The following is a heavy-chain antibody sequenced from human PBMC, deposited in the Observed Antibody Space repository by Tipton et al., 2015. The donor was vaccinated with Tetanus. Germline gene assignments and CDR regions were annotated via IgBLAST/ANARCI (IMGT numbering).Heavy chain of an antibody. CDR1: GGTFSSYA. V-gene: IGHV1-69*06. Sequence: QSGPEVKKPGSSVKVSCRASGGTFSSYAISWVRQAPGQGLEWMGGIIPIYDTTNYAQMFQGRVTITADKSTGTAYMELSSLTSEDTAVYYCTSPARYCTGGSCYLALDYWGQGTLVTVSS. D-gene: IGHD2-15*01. CDR3: TSPARYCTGGSCYLALDY. CDR2: IIPIYDTT. J-gene: IGHJ4*02.